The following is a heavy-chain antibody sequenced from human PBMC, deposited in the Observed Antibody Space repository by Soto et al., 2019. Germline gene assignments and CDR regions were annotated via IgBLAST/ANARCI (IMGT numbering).Heavy chain of an antibody. Sequence: PGGSLRLSCAASGFTFSSYGMHWVRQAPGKGLEWVAVIWYDGSNKYYADSVKGRFTISRDNSKNTLYLQMNSLRSEDTAVYYCARDYYGSGSYYIYYYYGMDVWGQGTTVTVSS. CDR1: GFTFSSYG. D-gene: IGHD3-10*01. CDR3: ARDYYGSGSYYIYYYYGMDV. V-gene: IGHV3-33*01. J-gene: IGHJ6*02. CDR2: IWYDGSNK.